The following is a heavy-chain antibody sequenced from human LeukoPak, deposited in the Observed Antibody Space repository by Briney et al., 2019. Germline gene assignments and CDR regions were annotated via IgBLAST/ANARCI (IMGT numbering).Heavy chain of an antibody. CDR2: IYYSGST. CDR1: GGSISSYH. Sequence: SETLSLTCTVSGGSISSYHWSWIRQPPGKGLEWIGHIYYSGSTNYNPSLKSRVTISVDTSKNQFSLKLSSVTAADTAVYYCARHSSYHYYDSSGDAFDIWGQGTMVTVSS. V-gene: IGHV4-59*08. J-gene: IGHJ3*02. CDR3: ARHSSYHYYDSSGDAFDI. D-gene: IGHD3-22*01.